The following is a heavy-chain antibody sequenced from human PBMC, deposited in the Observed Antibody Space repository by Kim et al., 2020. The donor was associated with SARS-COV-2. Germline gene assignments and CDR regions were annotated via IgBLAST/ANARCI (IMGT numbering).Heavy chain of an antibody. V-gene: IGHV3-7*01. Sequence: GGSLRLSCAVSISASTFSRRWMSWVRQAPGKGLEWLANIEADGSDKNYVDSVKGRFTVSRDNAKNSLYLEMSNLRVEDTATYYCTIGHYGDWGLGTLVTVST. D-gene: IGHD3-16*01. CDR3: TIGHYGD. CDR2: IEADGSDK. J-gene: IGHJ4*02. CDR1: ASTFSRRW.